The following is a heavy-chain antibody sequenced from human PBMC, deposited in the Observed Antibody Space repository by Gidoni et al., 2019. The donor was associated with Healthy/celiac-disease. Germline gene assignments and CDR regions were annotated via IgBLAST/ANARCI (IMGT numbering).Heavy chain of an antibody. D-gene: IGHD3-10*01. V-gene: IGHV3-30-3*01. CDR1: GFTFSSYA. CDR2: ISYDGSNK. Sequence: QVQLVESGGGVVQPGRSLRLSCAASGFTFSSYAMPWVRQAPGKGLEWVAVISYDGSNKYYADSVKGRFTISRDNSKNTLYLQMNSLRAEDTAVYYCAREYYGSGSYYDYWGQGTLVTVSS. J-gene: IGHJ4*02. CDR3: AREYYGSGSYYDY.